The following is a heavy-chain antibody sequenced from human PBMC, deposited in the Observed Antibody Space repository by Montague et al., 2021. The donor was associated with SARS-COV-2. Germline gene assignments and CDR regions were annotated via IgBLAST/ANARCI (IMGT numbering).Heavy chain of an antibody. Sequence: SETLSLTCAVYRGSFSGFFWTWIRQAPGKGLEWIGEITDEGKTNYSPSLKARVAMSVDKSKNQISLTLRSVTAADTAVYYCARGRPVRGTLRHFEWPTSGAIDIWGQGTLVTVSS. CDR1: RGSFSGFF. V-gene: IGHV4-34*01. D-gene: IGHD3-9*01. CDR3: ARGRPVRGTLRHFEWPTSGAIDI. J-gene: IGHJ3*02. CDR2: ITDEGKT.